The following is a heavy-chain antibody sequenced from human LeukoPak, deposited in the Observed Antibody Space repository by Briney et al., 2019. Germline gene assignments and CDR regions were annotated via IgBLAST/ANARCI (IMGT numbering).Heavy chain of an antibody. D-gene: IGHD7-27*01. J-gene: IGHJ4*02. V-gene: IGHV4-59*01. Sequence: SETLSLTCTVSGGSISNYWNWIRQAPGKGLEWIGSFEYGGSTYYNPSLKSRVTISVDTSKNQFSLKLSSVTAADTAVYYCASNTGTVFDYWGQGALVTVSS. CDR1: GGSISNY. CDR2: FEYGGST. CDR3: ASNTGTVFDY.